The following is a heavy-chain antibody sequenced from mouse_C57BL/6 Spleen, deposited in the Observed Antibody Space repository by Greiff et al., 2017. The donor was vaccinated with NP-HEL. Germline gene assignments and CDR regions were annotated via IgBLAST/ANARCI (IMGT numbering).Heavy chain of an antibody. CDR3: ARGGGRSDYALDY. CDR1: GYAFSSSW. CDR2: IYPGDGDT. V-gene: IGHV1-82*01. D-gene: IGHD2-4*01. J-gene: IGHJ2*01. Sequence: VQLQQSGPELVKPGASVKISCKASGYAFSSSWMNWVKQRPGKGLEWIGRIYPGDGDTNYNGKFKGKATLTADKSSSTAYMQLSSLTSEDSAVYFCARGGGRSDYALDYWGQGTTLTVSS.